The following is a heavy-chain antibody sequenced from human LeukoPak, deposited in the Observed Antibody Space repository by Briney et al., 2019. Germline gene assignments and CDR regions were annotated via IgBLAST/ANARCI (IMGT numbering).Heavy chain of an antibody. CDR3: ARERTLVVGTRYWFDP. D-gene: IGHD1-26*01. V-gene: IGHV4-38-2*02. J-gene: IGHJ5*02. CDR1: GYSISSGYY. Sequence: PSETLSLTCTVSGYSISSGYYWGWIRQPPGKGLEWIGSIYHSGSTYYNPSLKSRVTISEDTSKNQFSLKLTSVTAADTAVYYCARERTLVVGTRYWFDPWGQGTLVTVSS. CDR2: IYHSGST.